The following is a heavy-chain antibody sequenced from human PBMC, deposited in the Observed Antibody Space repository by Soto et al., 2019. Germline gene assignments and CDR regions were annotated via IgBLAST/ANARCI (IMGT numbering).Heavy chain of an antibody. J-gene: IGHJ5*02. CDR1: GYTFTSYY. CDR3: ARADVRTVTTLVLAWFDP. CDR2: INPSGGST. V-gene: IGHV1-46*03. Sequence: ASVKVSCKASGYTFTSYYMHWVRQAPGQGLEWMGIINPSGGSTSYAQKFQGRVTMTRDTSTSTVYMELSSLGSEDTAVYYCARADVRTVTTLVLAWFDPWGQGTLVTVSS. D-gene: IGHD4-4*01.